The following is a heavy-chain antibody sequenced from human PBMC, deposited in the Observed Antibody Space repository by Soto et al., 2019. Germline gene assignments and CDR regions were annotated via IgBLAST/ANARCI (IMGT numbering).Heavy chain of an antibody. CDR2: IYYSGST. D-gene: IGHD6-13*01. CDR1: GGSISSGGYY. J-gene: IGHJ5*02. CDR3: ARRIAAAGTRWFDP. V-gene: IGHV4-31*03. Sequence: LSLTCTVSGGSISSGGYYWSWIRQHPGKGLEWIGYIYYSGSTYYNPSLKSRVTISVDTSKNQFSLKLSSVTAADTAVYYCARRIAAAGTRWFDPWGQGTLVTVSS.